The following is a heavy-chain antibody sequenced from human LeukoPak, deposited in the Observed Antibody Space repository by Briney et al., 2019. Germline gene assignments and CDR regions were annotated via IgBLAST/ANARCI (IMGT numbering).Heavy chain of an antibody. J-gene: IGHJ4*02. CDR2: INPNSGGT. D-gene: IGHD3-3*01. Sequence: ASVKVSCKASGYTFTGYYMHWVRQAPGQGLEWMGWINPNSGGTNYAQKFQGRVTMTRDTSISTAYMELSRLRSDETAVYYCARVDDFWSGYPIDYWGQGTLVTVSS. V-gene: IGHV1-2*02. CDR3: ARVDDFWSGYPIDY. CDR1: GYTFTGYY.